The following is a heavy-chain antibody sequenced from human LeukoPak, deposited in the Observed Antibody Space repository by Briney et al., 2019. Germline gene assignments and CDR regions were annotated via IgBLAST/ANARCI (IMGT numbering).Heavy chain of an antibody. D-gene: IGHD6-19*01. J-gene: IGHJ5*02. CDR2: IIPILGIA. CDR3: ASVLSGIAVAGSFDP. V-gene: IGHV1-69*04. Sequence: SVKVSCKASGGTFSSYAISWVRQAPGQGLEWMGRIIPILGIANYAQKFQGRVTITADKSTSTAYMELSSLRSEDTAVYYCASVLSGIAVAGSFDPRGQGTLVTVSS. CDR1: GGTFSSYA.